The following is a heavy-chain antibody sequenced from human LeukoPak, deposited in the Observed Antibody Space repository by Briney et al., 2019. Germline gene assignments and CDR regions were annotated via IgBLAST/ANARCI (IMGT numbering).Heavy chain of an antibody. CDR1: GGSISSRNHY. Sequence: PSETLSLTCSVSGGSISSRNHYWGWIRPPPGKGLEWIGSIFYTGNTYYNPSLRSLVTMSVDTSKKHFSLNLSSVTAADMAVYYCSRHVNTFDYWGQGALVTVSS. V-gene: IGHV4-39*01. CDR3: SRHVNTFDY. CDR2: IFYTGNT. J-gene: IGHJ4*02.